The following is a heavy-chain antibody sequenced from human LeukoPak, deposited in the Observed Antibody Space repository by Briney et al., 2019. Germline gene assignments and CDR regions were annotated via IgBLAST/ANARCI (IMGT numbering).Heavy chain of an antibody. CDR1: GFTFTDHY. V-gene: IGHV1-2*02. CDR3: VREGEGPLSKDFDY. D-gene: IGHD2/OR15-2a*01. J-gene: IGHJ4*02. Sequence: ASMKVSCKSSGFTFTDHYIHWVRQGPGQGLEWMGYISPHSTFTSSPQEFRGRVTMTRDTSMTTAYMELTRLTSDDTAVYYCVREGEGPLSKDFDYWGQGTLVTVSS. CDR2: ISPHSTFT.